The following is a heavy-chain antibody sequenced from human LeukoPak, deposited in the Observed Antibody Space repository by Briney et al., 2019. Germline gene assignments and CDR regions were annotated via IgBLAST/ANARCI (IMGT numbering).Heavy chain of an antibody. V-gene: IGHV3-7*01. CDR1: GFAFCSYW. D-gene: IGHD4-11*01. Sequence: GGSLRLSCVASGFAFCSYWMSWVRQAPGKGLELVANISPDGSAEDYVDSVRGRYAISRDNAKRSLYLQMNSLSPEDTAVYYCANQAYSQFDYWGQGTLVSVSS. CDR2: ISPDGSAE. J-gene: IGHJ4*02. CDR3: ANQAYSQFDY.